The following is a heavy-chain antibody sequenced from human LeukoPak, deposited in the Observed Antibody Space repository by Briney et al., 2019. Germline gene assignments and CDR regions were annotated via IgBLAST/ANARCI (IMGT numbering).Heavy chain of an antibody. CDR1: GGSISSSSYY. J-gene: IGHJ5*02. CDR3: ARSYDSSALMES. V-gene: IGHV4-39*01. Sequence: PSETLSLTCTVSGGSISSSSYYWGWIRQPPGKGLEWIGSIYYSGSTYYNPSLKSRVTISVDTSKNQFSLKLSSVTAADTAVYYCARSYDSSALMESWGQGTLVTVSS. CDR2: IYYSGST. D-gene: IGHD3-22*01.